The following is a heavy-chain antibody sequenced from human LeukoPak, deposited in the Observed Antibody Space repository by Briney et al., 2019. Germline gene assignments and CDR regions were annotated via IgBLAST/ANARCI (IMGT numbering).Heavy chain of an antibody. D-gene: IGHD3-16*01. CDR1: GGSISSSSYY. CDR2: IYYSGST. CDR3: ARVGYYFDY. V-gene: IGHV4-39*07. J-gene: IGHJ4*02. Sequence: SETLSLTCTVSGGSISSSSYYWGWIRQPPGKGLEWIGSIYYSGSTYYNPSLKSRITISVNTSKNQFSLKLSSVTAADTAVYYCARVGYYFDYWGQGTLVTVSS.